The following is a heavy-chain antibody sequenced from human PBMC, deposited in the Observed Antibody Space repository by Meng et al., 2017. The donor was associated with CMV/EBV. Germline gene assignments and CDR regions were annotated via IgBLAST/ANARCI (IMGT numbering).Heavy chain of an antibody. Sequence: LSLAGVASGFIFSDYYMSWIRQAPGKGLEWVSYITSSGRTKYYADSVKGRFTISRDNAKNSLYLQMNSLRAEDTALYYCARDLPSDPSLDPIGLDYWGQGTLVTVSS. D-gene: IGHD1-1*01. CDR2: ITSSGRTK. CDR3: ARDLPSDPSLDPIGLDY. V-gene: IGHV3-11*01. CDR1: GFIFSDYY. J-gene: IGHJ4*02.